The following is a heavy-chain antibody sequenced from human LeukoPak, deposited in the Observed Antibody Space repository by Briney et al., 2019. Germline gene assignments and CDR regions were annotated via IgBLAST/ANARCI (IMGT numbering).Heavy chain of an antibody. CDR2: INPNSGGT. J-gene: IGHJ6*02. D-gene: IGHD1-26*01. CDR1: GYTFTGYY. CDR3: ATDVVGATTHRGVYYYYGMDV. Sequence: ASVKVSCKASGYTFTGYYMHWVRQAPGQGLEWMGWINPNSGGTNYAQKFQGWVTMTRDTSISTAYMELSSLRSEDTAVYYCATDVVGATTHRGVYYYYGMDVWGQGTTVTVSS. V-gene: IGHV1-2*04.